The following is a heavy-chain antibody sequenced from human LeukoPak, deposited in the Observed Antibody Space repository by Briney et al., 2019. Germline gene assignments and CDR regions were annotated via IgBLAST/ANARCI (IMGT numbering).Heavy chain of an antibody. Sequence: SETLSLTCTVSGGSISSSSNYWGWIRQPPGKGLEWIGSIYSGTTYYNPSLKSRVTISVDTSKNQFSLKLGSVTAADTAVYYCATTTIRLGYWGQGTLVTVSS. V-gene: IGHV4-39*07. CDR2: IYSGTT. CDR1: GGSISSSSNY. J-gene: IGHJ4*02. D-gene: IGHD1-26*01. CDR3: ATTTIRLGY.